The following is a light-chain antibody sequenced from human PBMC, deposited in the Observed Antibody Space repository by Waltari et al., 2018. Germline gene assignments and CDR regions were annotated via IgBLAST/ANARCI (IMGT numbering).Light chain of an antibody. V-gene: IGLV2-14*03. Sequence: QSALTQPASVSGSPGQSITISCTGTSSAVGGYNYVSWYQQHPAKAPKLMIYDVSNRPSGVSNRFYGSKSGNTASLTISGLQAEDEADYYCSSYTSSSTRVFGTGTKVTVL. J-gene: IGLJ1*01. CDR3: SSYTSSSTRV. CDR1: SSAVGGYNY. CDR2: DVS.